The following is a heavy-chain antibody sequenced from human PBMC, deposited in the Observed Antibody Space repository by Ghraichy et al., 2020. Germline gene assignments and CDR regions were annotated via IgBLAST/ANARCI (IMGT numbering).Heavy chain of an antibody. Sequence: SETLSLTCSVSNASVTDFYWGWVRQPPGKGLEWIAYVYYGGNTDYNPSLKSRITSSVDTSKNQFSLKLSSVTAADTAVYFCTREGPQGAYYFDHWGQGTLLTVSS. J-gene: IGHJ4*02. CDR3: TREGPQGAYYFDH. D-gene: IGHD2-21*01. V-gene: IGHV4-59*02. CDR2: VYYGGNT. CDR1: NASVTDFY.